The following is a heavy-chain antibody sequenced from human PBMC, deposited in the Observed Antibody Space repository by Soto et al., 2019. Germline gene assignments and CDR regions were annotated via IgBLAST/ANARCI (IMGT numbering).Heavy chain of an antibody. CDR2: IYWNDDK. D-gene: IGHD3-3*01. CDR3: AHTPGYYDFWSGYPHDAFDI. V-gene: IGHV2-5*01. J-gene: IGHJ3*02. CDR1: GFSLSTSGVG. Sequence: ESGPTLVNPTQTLTLTCTFSGFSLSTSGVGVGWIRQPPGKALEWLALIYWNDDKRYSPSLKSRLTITKDTSKNQVVLTMTNMDPVDTATYYCAHTPGYYDFWSGYPHDAFDIWGQGTMVT.